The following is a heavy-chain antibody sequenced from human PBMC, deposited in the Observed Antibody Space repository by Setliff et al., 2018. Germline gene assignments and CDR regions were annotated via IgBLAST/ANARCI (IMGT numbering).Heavy chain of an antibody. J-gene: IGHJ4*02. V-gene: IGHV3-23*01. CDR2: FRGGGGPT. CDR3: ARDLPDYYDSSGPRLDY. CDR1: GFSFSNYA. D-gene: IGHD3-22*01. Sequence: GGSLRLSCAGSGFSFSNYAMSWVRQAPGMGLDWVSSFRGGGGPTYYADSVKGRFTISRDISKNSLYLQMNSLRAEDTAVYYCARDLPDYYDSSGPRLDYWGQGTLVTVSS.